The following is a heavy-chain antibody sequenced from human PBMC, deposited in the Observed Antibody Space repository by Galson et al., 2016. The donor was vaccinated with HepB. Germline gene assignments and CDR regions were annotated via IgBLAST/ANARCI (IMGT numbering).Heavy chain of an antibody. CDR3: ARGFLAAPDV. CDR2: ISGSGDIV. D-gene: IGHD6-6*01. CDR1: GFIFSGYY. V-gene: IGHV3-11*04. Sequence: SLRLSCAASGFIFSGYYMAWIRQAPGKGLEWLSYISGSGDIVYYADSVRGRFTISRDNSKNTLSLQMNSLRVEDTAVYYCARGFLAAPDVWGQGTTVTVSS. J-gene: IGHJ6*02.